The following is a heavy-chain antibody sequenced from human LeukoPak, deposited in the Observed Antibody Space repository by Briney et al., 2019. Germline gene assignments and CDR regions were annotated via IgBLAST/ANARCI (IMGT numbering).Heavy chain of an antibody. Sequence: SETLSLTCTVSGGSISSTSHYWVWIRQPPGTGLEWIGSIYYSGSTYYNPSLQSRVTISLDTSKTQFSLKLRSVTAADTAVYYCATDSWSRDAFDIWGQGTMVTVSS. CDR1: GGSISSTSHY. D-gene: IGHD3-22*01. J-gene: IGHJ3*02. V-gene: IGHV4-39*07. CDR2: IYYSGST. CDR3: ATDSWSRDAFDI.